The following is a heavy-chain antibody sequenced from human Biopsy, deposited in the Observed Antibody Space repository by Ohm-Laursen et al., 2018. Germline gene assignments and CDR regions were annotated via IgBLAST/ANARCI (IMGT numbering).Heavy chain of an antibody. CDR2: ISYTGYT. CDR1: GGSFTGHY. V-gene: IGHV4-59*11. J-gene: IGHJ4*02. Sequence: GTLSLTCPVSGGSFTGHYWSWIRQPPGEGLDWIGHISYTGYTSYNASLKSRVIISVDTSRNHFSLRLSSLTDADTAVYYCARGSNDFGGLYFPRWGQGTLLTVSS. D-gene: IGHD4-23*01. CDR3: ARGSNDFGGLYFPR.